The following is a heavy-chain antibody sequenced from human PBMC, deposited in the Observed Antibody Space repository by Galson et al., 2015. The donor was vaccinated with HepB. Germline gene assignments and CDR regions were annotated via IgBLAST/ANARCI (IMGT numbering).Heavy chain of an antibody. J-gene: IGHJ4*02. Sequence: SLRLSCAASGFTFSNYWMHWVRQAPGKGLVWVSRINGDGSNTIYADSVKGRFTISRDTAKSTLYLQMNSLGDEDTAMYYCTRDRDDYGDNAGFWGQGTLVTVSS. CDR3: TRDRDDYGDNAGF. CDR2: INGDGSNT. V-gene: IGHV3-74*01. CDR1: GFTFSNYW. D-gene: IGHD4-17*01.